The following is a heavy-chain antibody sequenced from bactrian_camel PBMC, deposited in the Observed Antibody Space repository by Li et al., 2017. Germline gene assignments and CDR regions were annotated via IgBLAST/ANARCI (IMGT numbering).Heavy chain of an antibody. CDR2: ISLETGDT. Sequence: VQLVESGGGSVQAGGSLRLSCAASAPTGGPFHMAYFRQAPGEEREGVATISLETGDTYYTDSVKGRFAISQDSAENTLYLQVNNLKPEDTAMYYCAAEGRTCGLEPTCYKSWGQGTQVTVS. V-gene: IGHV3-2*01. J-gene: IGHJ4*01. CDR1: APTGGPFH. CDR3: AAEGRTCGLEPTCYKS. D-gene: IGHD7*01.